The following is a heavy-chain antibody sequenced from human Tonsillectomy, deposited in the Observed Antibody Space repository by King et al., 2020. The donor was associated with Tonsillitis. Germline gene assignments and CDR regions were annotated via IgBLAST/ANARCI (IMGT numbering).Heavy chain of an antibody. Sequence: VQLVESGGGLVQPGGSLRLSCAASGFTFSSYAMSWVRQAPGKGLEWVSAISGSGGSTYYADSVKGRFTISRDNSKNTLYLQMNSLRAEDTAVYYCAKDPEWRVLLWFGELDPSWGQGTLVTVSS. CDR3: AKDPEWRVLLWFGELDPS. D-gene: IGHD3-10*01. CDR1: GFTFSSYA. V-gene: IGHV3-23*04. CDR2: ISGSGGST. J-gene: IGHJ4*02.